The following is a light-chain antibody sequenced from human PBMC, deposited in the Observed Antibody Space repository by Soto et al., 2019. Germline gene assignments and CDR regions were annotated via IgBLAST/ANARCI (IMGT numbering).Light chain of an antibody. Sequence: IHMTHSPSTLSASVLYRVTITFLASQNIERYMAWYQQKPGGAPSLIIYDASTLERGVPSRFSGSGSGTEFTLIISNLQPDDFATYYCQQFKDYVWTFGQGTKVDIK. V-gene: IGKV1-5*01. CDR3: QQFKDYVWT. CDR1: QNIERY. J-gene: IGKJ1*01. CDR2: DAS.